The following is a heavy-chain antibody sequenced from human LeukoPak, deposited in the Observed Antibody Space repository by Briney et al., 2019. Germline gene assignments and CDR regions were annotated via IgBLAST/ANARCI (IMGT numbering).Heavy chain of an antibody. D-gene: IGHD3-10*01. Sequence: GGSLRLSCTASGFTFSTYSMNWVRQAPGKGLEWVSSISSSSSYIYYADSVKGRFTISRDNAKNSLYLQMNSLRAEDTAVYYCARDADVRNYYYGMDVWGQGTTVTVSS. CDR1: GFTFSTYS. V-gene: IGHV3-21*01. CDR2: ISSSSSYI. CDR3: ARDADVRNYYYGMDV. J-gene: IGHJ6*02.